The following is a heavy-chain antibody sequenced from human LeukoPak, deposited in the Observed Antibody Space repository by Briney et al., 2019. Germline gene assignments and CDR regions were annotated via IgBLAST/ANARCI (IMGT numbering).Heavy chain of an antibody. J-gene: IGHJ4*02. D-gene: IGHD3-22*01. CDR3: ANGYDTRDYFHYFDY. CDR2: IRYDGNNK. Sequence: PGGSLRLSCAASGFTFSDHGMHWIRQAPGKGLEWVTFIRYDGNNKYYADFVKGRFTISRDNSKNTLYLQMNSLRAEDTAVYYCANGYDTRDYFHYFDYWGQGTLVSVSS. V-gene: IGHV3-30*02. CDR1: GFTFSDHG.